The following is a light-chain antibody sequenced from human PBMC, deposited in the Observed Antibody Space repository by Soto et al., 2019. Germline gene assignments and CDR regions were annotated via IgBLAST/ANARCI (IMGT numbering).Light chain of an antibody. CDR1: QNINAW. CDR2: DVS. CDR3: QQLNAYPLT. V-gene: IGKV1-5*01. Sequence: DIQMTEAPSTLSASLGDSVTISCRASQNINAWLAWYQQKPGKAPKLLIYDVSTLDSGVPSRFSGSASGTEFTLTISSLQPEDFATYYCQQLNAYPLTFGGGTKVDIK. J-gene: IGKJ4*01.